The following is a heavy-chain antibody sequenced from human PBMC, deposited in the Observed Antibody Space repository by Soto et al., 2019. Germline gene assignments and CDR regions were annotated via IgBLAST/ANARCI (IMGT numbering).Heavy chain of an antibody. J-gene: IGHJ3*02. CDR3: ARDHSSGWYPDAFDI. Sequence: ASVKVSCKASGYTFTSYGISWVRQAPGQGLEWMGWVSAYNGNTNYAQKLQGRVTMTTDTSTSTAYMELRSLRSDDTAVYYCARDHSSGWYPDAFDIWGQGTMVTVSS. V-gene: IGHV1-18*04. CDR2: VSAYNGNT. D-gene: IGHD6-19*01. CDR1: GYTFTSYG.